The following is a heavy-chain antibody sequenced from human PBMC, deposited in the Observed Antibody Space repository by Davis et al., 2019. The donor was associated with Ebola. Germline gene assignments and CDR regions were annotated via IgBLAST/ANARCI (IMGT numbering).Heavy chain of an antibody. D-gene: IGHD2-15*01. CDR3: ARGRLSIGSYSHGLDV. J-gene: IGHJ6*02. CDR2: INAYSGDT. CDR1: GYTFITYG. V-gene: IGHV1-18*01. Sequence: ASVKVSCKASGYTFITYGISWVRQAPGQGLEWMGWINAYSGDTNYVQKLQGRVTMTTDTSTSTAYMELRSLRSDDTAVYYCARGRLSIGSYSHGLDVWGQGTTVTVSS.